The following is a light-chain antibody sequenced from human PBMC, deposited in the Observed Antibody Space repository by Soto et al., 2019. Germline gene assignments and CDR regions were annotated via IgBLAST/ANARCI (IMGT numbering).Light chain of an antibody. J-gene: IGLJ1*01. CDR2: DVS. Sequence: QSALTQPRSVSGSPGHSVTISCTGTSSDVGGYSYVSWYQQHPGKAPKLMISDVSKRPSGVPDRFSGSKFGNTASLTISGRQAEDEADYYCCSYAGAFTYVFGSGTKLTVL. CDR3: CSYAGAFTYV. V-gene: IGLV2-11*01. CDR1: SSDVGGYSY.